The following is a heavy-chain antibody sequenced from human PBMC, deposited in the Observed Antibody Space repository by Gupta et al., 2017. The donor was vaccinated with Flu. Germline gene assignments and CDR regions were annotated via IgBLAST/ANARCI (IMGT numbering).Heavy chain of an antibody. CDR1: GGSFSGYY. CDR2: INHSGST. CDR3: ARRRGGGWFDP. V-gene: IGHV4-34*01. Sequence: QVQLQQWGAGLLKPSETLSLTCAVYGGSFSGYYWSWIRQPPGKGLEWIGEINHSGSTNYNPSLKSRVTISVDTSKNQFSLKLSSVTAADTAVYYCARRRGGGWFDPWGQGTLVTVSS. D-gene: IGHD2-15*01. J-gene: IGHJ5*02.